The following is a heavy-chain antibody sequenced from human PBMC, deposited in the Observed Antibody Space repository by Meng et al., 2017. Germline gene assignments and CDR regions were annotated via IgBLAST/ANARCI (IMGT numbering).Heavy chain of an antibody. J-gene: IGHJ5*02. CDR3: ARDYYDSSGYVFDP. CDR1: GYTFPGYY. V-gene: IGHV1-2*06. CDR2: INPNSGGT. D-gene: IGHD3-22*01. Sequence: ASVKVSCQASGYTFPGYYMHLVRQAPGQGREGVGRINPNSGGTNYAQKFEGRVTMTSDTSISTAYMALSRLSSDDPAGYYCARDYYDSSGYVFDPWGQGTLVTVSS.